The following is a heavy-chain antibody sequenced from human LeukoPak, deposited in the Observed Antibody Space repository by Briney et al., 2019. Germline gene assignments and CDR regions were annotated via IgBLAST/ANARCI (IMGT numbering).Heavy chain of an antibody. Sequence: GGSLRLSCAASGFTFSGSAMHWVRQAPGKGLEWVSAISGSGGNTYYADSVKGRFTISRDNSKNTLYLQMNSLRVEDTAVYYCAKDLQRYFDWLLPTIDYWGQGTLVTVSS. CDR3: AKDLQRYFDWLLPTIDY. D-gene: IGHD3-9*01. CDR2: ISGSGGNT. V-gene: IGHV3-23*01. J-gene: IGHJ4*02. CDR1: GFTFSGSA.